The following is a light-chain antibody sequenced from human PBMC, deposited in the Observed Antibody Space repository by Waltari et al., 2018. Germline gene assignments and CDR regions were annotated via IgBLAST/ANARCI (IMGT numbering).Light chain of an antibody. V-gene: IGLV2-14*03. CDR1: SSDIGKYNY. CDR3: TSFTSSNTYV. J-gene: IGLJ1*01. CDR2: DVS. Sequence: QSALTQPASVSGSPGQSITISCSGTSSDIGKYNYVSWFQQHPGKAPKRMIYDVSNRPSWVSDRCSGSKSGNTASLTISGLQTEDESDYYCTSFTSSNTYVFGTGTKVTVL.